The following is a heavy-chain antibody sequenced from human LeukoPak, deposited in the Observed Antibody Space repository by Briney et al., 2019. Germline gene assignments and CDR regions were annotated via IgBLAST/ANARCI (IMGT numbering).Heavy chain of an antibody. V-gene: IGHV3-30*04. D-gene: IGHD7-27*01. CDR3: ARAPGGDDAFDI. J-gene: IGHJ3*02. Sequence: GRSLRLSCAASGFTFSSYAMHWVRQAPGKGLEWVAVISYDGSNKYYADSVKGRFTISRDNSKNTLYLQMNSLRAEDTAVYYCARAPGGDDAFDIWGQGTMVTVSS. CDR2: ISYDGSNK. CDR1: GFTFSSYA.